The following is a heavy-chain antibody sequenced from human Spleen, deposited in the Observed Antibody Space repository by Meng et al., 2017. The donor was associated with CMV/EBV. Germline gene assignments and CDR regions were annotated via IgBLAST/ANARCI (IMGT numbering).Heavy chain of an antibody. CDR3: ARDYKFDIRPFDY. CDR1: GDPISSSDYH. D-gene: IGHD3-22*01. Sequence: GSLRLSCTVYGDPISSSDYHWAWIRQPPGKGLECIGSIHSSGYTYSNPSLKSRVAFSLDTSKNQFSLKLSSVTAADTAVYYCARDYKFDIRPFDYWGQGTLVTVSS. J-gene: IGHJ4*02. V-gene: IGHV4-39*07. CDR2: IHSSGYT.